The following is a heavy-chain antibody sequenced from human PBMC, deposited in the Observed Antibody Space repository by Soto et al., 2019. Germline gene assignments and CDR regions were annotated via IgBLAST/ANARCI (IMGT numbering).Heavy chain of an antibody. CDR3: ARDLGGVIVFGVVDY. Sequence: EVQLVESGGGLVQPGGSLRLSCAASGFTFSSFSMNWVRQPPGKGLEWVSYISSSSSTIYYADSVKGRFTISRDNAKSSLYLQMNSLRAEDTAVYYSARDLGGVIVFGVVDYWGQGTLVTVSS. V-gene: IGHV3-48*01. D-gene: IGHD3-16*02. CDR2: ISSSSSTI. J-gene: IGHJ4*02. CDR1: GFTFSSFS.